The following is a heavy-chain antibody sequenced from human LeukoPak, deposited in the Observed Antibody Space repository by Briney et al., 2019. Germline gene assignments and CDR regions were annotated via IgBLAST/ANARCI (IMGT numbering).Heavy chain of an antibody. V-gene: IGHV4-30-2*01. D-gene: IGHD2-8*01. J-gene: IGHJ4*02. CDR2: IYHSGST. Sequence: SETLSLTCAVSGGSISSGGYSWSWIRQPPGKGLEWIGYIYHSGSTYYNPSLKGRVTISVDRSKNQFSLKLSSVTAADTAVYYCARGTMGYYFDYWGQGTLVTVSS. CDR3: ARGTMGYYFDY. CDR1: GGSISSGGYS.